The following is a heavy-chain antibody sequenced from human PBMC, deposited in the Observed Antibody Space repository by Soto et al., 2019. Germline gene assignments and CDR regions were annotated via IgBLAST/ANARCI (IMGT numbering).Heavy chain of an antibody. D-gene: IGHD2-15*01. CDR1: GGTFSSYA. CDR2: IIPIFGTA. J-gene: IGHJ5*02. CDR3: ARNRGVVVVVAATAPGWFDP. Sequence: VASVKVSCKASGGTFSSYAISWVRQAPGQGLEWMGGIIPIFGTANYAQKFQGRVTITADKSTSTAYMELSSLRSEDTAVYYCARNRGVVVVVAATAPGWFDPWGQGTLVTVSS. V-gene: IGHV1-69*06.